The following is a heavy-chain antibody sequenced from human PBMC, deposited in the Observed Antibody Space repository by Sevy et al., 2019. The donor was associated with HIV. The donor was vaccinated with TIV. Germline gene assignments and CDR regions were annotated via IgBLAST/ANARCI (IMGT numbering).Heavy chain of an antibody. CDR1: GFTFSSYG. CDR2: IWYDGSNK. CDR3: ARSPYSSGWDFDY. J-gene: IGHJ4*02. Sequence: GGSLRLSCAASGFTFSSYGMHWVRQAPGKGLEWVAVIWYDGSNKYYADSVKGRFTISRDNSKNTLYLQMNSLRAEDTAAYYCARSPYSSGWDFDYWGQGTLVTVSS. D-gene: IGHD6-19*01. V-gene: IGHV3-33*01.